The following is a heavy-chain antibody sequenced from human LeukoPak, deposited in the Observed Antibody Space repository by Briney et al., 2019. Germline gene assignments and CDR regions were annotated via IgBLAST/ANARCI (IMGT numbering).Heavy chain of an antibody. CDR1: GFTFNIYA. D-gene: IGHD1-26*01. CDR3: AKRADVREPNPVLPFDY. Sequence: GGALRLSCEASGFTFNIYAMSWVRHAPGKGLDWFSTISGGGCSTYYVGFLTGRFIISRDNSSLTLYLQMNSLTVEDTAVYYCAKRADVREPNPVLPFDYWGQGTLVTVFS. V-gene: IGHV3-23*01. CDR2: ISGGGCST. J-gene: IGHJ4*02.